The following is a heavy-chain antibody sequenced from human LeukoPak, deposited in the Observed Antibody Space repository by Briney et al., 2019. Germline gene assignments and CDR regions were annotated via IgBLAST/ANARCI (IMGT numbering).Heavy chain of an antibody. CDR1: GFTFSTYW. J-gene: IGHJ4*02. D-gene: IGHD2-15*01. CDR3: ARDQWWSDY. V-gene: IGHV3-7*01. CDR2: IKQDGGER. Sequence: GGSLRLSCAASGFTFSTYWMTWVRQAPGKGLEWVANIKQDGGERHYVDSIKGRFTISRDNAKKTLYLRMNSLRAEDTAVYYCARDQWWSDYWGQGTLVTVSS.